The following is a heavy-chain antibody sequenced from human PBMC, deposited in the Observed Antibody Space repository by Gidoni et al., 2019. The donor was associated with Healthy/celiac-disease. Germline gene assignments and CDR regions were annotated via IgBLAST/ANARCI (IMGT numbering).Heavy chain of an antibody. CDR2: IYYSGST. CDR1: GGSISSYY. V-gene: IGHV4-59*01. Sequence: QVQLQESGPGLVKPSETLSLTCTVSGGSISSYYWSWLRQPPGKGLEWIGYIYYSGSTNYNPAPKSRVTISVDTSKNQFSLKLSSVTAADTAVYYCARRGGWGPYYYYGMDVWGQGTTVTVSS. J-gene: IGHJ6*02. CDR3: ARRGGWGPYYYYGMDV. D-gene: IGHD6-19*01.